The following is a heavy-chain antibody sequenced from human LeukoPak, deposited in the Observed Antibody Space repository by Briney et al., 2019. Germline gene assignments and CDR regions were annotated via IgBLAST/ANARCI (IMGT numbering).Heavy chain of an antibody. Sequence: PGGSLRLSCAASGLTFRNYAMNWVRQAPGKELEWVSSISGSGGGTFYADSVKGRFTISRDNSKKTVYLQMQSLRVEDTAVYYCVKSNNLGGDYWGQGTLVTVSS. J-gene: IGHJ4*02. D-gene: IGHD1/OR15-1a*01. CDR2: ISGSGGGT. CDR3: VKSNNLGGDY. V-gene: IGHV3-23*01. CDR1: GLTFRNYA.